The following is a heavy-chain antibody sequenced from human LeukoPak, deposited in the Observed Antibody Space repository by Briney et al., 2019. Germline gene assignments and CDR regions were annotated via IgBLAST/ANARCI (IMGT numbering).Heavy chain of an antibody. CDR2: ISGSGGST. D-gene: IGHD2-15*01. J-gene: IGHJ6*02. CDR1: GFTFSSYV. Sequence: GGSLRLSCAASGFTFSSYVMSWVRQAPGKGLEWVSGISGSGGSTYYADSVKGRFTISRDNSKNTLYLQMNSLRAEDTAVYYCARIRYCSGGSCYYYGMDVWGQGTTVTVSS. V-gene: IGHV3-23*01. CDR3: ARIRYCSGGSCYYYGMDV.